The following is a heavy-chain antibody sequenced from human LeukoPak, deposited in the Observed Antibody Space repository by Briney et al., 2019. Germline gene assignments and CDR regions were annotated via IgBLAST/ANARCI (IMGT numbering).Heavy chain of an antibody. V-gene: IGHV4-34*01. D-gene: IGHD1-26*01. CDR3: ARVHSGSYYGYYYYYMDV. Sequence: SETLSLTCAVYGGSFSGYYWSWIRQSPGKGLEWIGEINHSGSTNYNPSLKSRLTISVDTSKNQFSLKLSSVTAADTAVYYCARVHSGSYYGYYYYYMDVWGKGTTVTVSS. CDR1: GGSFSGYY. CDR2: INHSGST. J-gene: IGHJ6*03.